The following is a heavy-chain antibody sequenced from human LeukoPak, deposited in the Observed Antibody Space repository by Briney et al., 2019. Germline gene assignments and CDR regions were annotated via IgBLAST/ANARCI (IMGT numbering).Heavy chain of an antibody. Sequence: GGSLRLSCAASGFTFSSYAMSWVRQAPGKGLEWVAVIPYDGSNKYYADSVKGRFTISRDNSKNTLYLQMNSLRAEATAVYYCAKVKCSTSCYYYYGMDVWGQGTTVTVSS. J-gene: IGHJ6*02. V-gene: IGHV3-30*18. D-gene: IGHD2-2*01. CDR2: IPYDGSNK. CDR3: AKVKCSTSCYYYYGMDV. CDR1: GFTFSSYA.